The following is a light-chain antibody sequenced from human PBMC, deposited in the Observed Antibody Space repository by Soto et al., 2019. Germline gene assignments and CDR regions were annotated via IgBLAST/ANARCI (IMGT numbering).Light chain of an antibody. V-gene: IGLV1-40*01. Sequence: QLVLTQPPSVSGAPGQRVTISCTGSSSNIGAGYGVHWYQQLPGAVPKLLIYGTNHRPSGVPDRISGSKSGTSATLAITGLQAEDEADYYCQSYDNSLSGGVFGGGTKLTVL. CDR2: GTN. CDR1: SSNIGAGYG. J-gene: IGLJ3*02. CDR3: QSYDNSLSGGV.